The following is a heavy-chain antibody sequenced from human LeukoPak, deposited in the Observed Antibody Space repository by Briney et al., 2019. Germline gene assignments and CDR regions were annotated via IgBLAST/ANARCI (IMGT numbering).Heavy chain of an antibody. J-gene: IGHJ5*02. V-gene: IGHV4-31*03. CDR2: ICYSGST. D-gene: IGHD2/OR15-2a*01. CDR3: AREYCNSISCPVWFDP. Sequence: SQTLSLTCTVSGGSISSGGYYWSWIRQHPGKGLEWIGYICYSGSTYYNPSLKSRVTISVDTSKNQFSLKLSSVTAADTAIYYCAREYCNSISCPVWFDPWGQGTLVTVSS. CDR1: GGSISSGGYY.